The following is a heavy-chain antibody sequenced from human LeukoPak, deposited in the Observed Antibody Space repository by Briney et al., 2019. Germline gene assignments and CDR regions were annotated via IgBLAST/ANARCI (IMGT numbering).Heavy chain of an antibody. Sequence: GRSLRLSCAASGFTFSSYGMPWVRQAPGKGLEWVAVIWYDGGNKYYADSVKGRFTISRDNSKNTLYLQMNSLRAEDTAVYYCARDAYYYDSSGYSNWGQGTLVTVSS. D-gene: IGHD3-22*01. CDR1: GFTFSSYG. V-gene: IGHV3-33*01. J-gene: IGHJ4*02. CDR2: IWYDGGNK. CDR3: ARDAYYYDSSGYSN.